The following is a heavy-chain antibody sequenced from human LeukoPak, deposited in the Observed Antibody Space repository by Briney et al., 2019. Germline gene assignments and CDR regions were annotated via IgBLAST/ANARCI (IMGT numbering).Heavy chain of an antibody. J-gene: IGHJ4*02. CDR1: GFTFSSYA. CDR2: ISYDGSNK. Sequence: GGSLRLSCAASGFTFSSYAMHWVRQAPGKGLEWVAVISYDGSNKYYADSVKGRFTISRDNSKNTLYLQMNSLRAEDTAVYYCANEGPDYYDSSGYYQRPPPYFDYWGQGTLVTVSS. CDR3: ANEGPDYYDSSGYYQRPPPYFDY. D-gene: IGHD3-22*01. V-gene: IGHV3-30*18.